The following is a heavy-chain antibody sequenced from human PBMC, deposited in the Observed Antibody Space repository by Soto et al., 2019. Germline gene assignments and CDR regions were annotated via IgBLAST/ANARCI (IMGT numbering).Heavy chain of an antibody. CDR2: ISYDGSNK. CDR1: GFTFSSYA. Sequence: QVQLVESGGGVVQPGRSLRLSCAASGFTFSSYAMHWVRQAPGKGLEWVAVISYDGSNKYYADSVKGRFTISRDNSKNTLYLQMNSLRAEDTAVYYCAGDPHWGQGTLVTVSS. CDR3: AGDPH. J-gene: IGHJ4*02. V-gene: IGHV3-30-3*01.